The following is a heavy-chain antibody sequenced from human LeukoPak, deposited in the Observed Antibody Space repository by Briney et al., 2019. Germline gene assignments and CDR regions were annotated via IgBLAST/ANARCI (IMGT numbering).Heavy chain of an antibody. CDR3: ARERGPPGYSSGWSPFDY. V-gene: IGHV1-69*01. D-gene: IGHD6-19*01. Sequence: GSSVKVSCKASGGTFSSYAISWVRQAPGQGLEWMGGIIPIFGTANYAQKFQGRVTITADESTSTAYMELSSLRSEDTAVYYCARERGPPGYSSGWSPFDYWGQGTLVTVSS. CDR1: GGTFSSYA. CDR2: IIPIFGTA. J-gene: IGHJ4*02.